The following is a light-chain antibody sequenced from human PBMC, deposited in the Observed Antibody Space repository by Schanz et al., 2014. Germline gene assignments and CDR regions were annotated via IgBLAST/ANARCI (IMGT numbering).Light chain of an antibody. CDR3: QKYNSAPRT. V-gene: IGKV1-9*01. CDR1: QGVSSS. Sequence: QMTQSPSTLSASIGDRVTITCRASQGVSSSLAWYQQKPGTAPKLLIYAASTLQSGVPSRFSGSGSGTDFSLTISSLQPEDFATYYCQKYNSAPRTFGQGTKVEIK. J-gene: IGKJ1*01. CDR2: AAS.